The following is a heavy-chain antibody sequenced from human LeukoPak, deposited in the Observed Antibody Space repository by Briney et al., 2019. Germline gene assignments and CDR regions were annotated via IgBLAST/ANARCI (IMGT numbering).Heavy chain of an antibody. CDR3: ARLSTMVRGYYYYGMDV. CDR1: GGSISSSSYY. J-gene: IGHJ6*02. Sequence: PSETLSLTCTVSGGSISSSSYYWGWIRQPPGKGLEWIGSIYYSGSTYYNPSLKSRVTISVDTSKNQFSLKLSSVTAADTAVYYCARLSTMVRGYYYYGMDVWGQGTTVTVSS. CDR2: IYYSGST. D-gene: IGHD3-10*01. V-gene: IGHV4-39*01.